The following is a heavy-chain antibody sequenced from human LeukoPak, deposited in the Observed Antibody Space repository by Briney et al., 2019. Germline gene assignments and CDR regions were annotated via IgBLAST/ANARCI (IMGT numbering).Heavy chain of an antibody. V-gene: IGHV4-39*01. D-gene: IGHD3-10*01. CDR1: GGSISSSSYY. Sequence: PSETLSLTCTVSGGSISSSSYYWGRIRQPPGKGLEWIGSIYYSGSTYYNPSLKSRVTISVDTSKNQFSLKLSSVTAADTAVYYCARHRDYYGSGSYLNWFDPWGPRTLVTVSS. CDR3: ARHRDYYGSGSYLNWFDP. CDR2: IYYSGST. J-gene: IGHJ5*02.